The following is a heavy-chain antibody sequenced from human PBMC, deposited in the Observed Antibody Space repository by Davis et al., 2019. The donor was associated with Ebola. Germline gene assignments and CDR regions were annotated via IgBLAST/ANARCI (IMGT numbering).Heavy chain of an antibody. CDR2: ISSSSSYT. D-gene: IGHD1-1*01. CDR3: ARVPLYYYYYMDV. CDR1: GFTFSDYY. Sequence: PGGSLRLSCAASGFTFSDYYMSWIRQAPGKGLEWVSYISSSSSYTNYADSVKGRFTISRDNSKNTLYLQMNSLRAEDTAVYYCARVPLYYYYYMDVWGKGTTVTVSS. V-gene: IGHV3-11*06. J-gene: IGHJ6*03.